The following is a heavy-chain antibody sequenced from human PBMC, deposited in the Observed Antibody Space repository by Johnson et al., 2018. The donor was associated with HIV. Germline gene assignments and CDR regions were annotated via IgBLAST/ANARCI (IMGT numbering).Heavy chain of an antibody. Sequence: QVQLVESGGGVVQPGRSLRLSCAASGFTFSSYAMHWVRQAPGKGLEWVAVIYSGGSTYYADSVKGRFTISRENAKNSLYLQMNSLRAGDTAVYYCARGGVTGEDHAFDSWGQGTMVTVSS. D-gene: IGHD7-27*01. CDR2: IYSGGST. CDR3: ARGGVTGEDHAFDS. CDR1: GFTFSSYA. J-gene: IGHJ3*02. V-gene: IGHV3-30*14.